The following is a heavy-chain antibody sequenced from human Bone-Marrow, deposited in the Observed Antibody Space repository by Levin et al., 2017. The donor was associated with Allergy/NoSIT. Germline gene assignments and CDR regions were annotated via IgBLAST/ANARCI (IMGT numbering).Heavy chain of an antibody. CDR2: IYPGDSDA. Sequence: GESLKISCKTSGYTFSDYWIAWVRQMPGKGLEWMGSIYPGDSDARYGPSFEGQVTISVDKSITTAYLKWTSLRASDTAMYYCSKQGGTAGFYDKVYFDPWGQGTLVIVSS. CDR3: SKQGGTAGFYDKVYFDP. V-gene: IGHV5-51*01. CDR1: GYTFSDYW. J-gene: IGHJ5*02. D-gene: IGHD2/OR15-2a*01.